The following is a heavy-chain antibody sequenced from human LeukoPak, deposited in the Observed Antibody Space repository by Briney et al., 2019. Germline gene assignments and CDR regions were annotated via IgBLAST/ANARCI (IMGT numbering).Heavy chain of an antibody. Sequence: GGSLRLSCAASGFTLSSYNMNWVRQAPGKGLEWVSYISSSSTIYYADSVKGRFTISRDNAKNSLYLQMNSLRAEDTAVYYCARGRGSNLVNYYYMDVWGKGTTVTVSS. D-gene: IGHD6-13*01. CDR2: ISSSSTI. J-gene: IGHJ6*03. CDR1: GFTLSSYN. V-gene: IGHV3-48*01. CDR3: ARGRGSNLVNYYYMDV.